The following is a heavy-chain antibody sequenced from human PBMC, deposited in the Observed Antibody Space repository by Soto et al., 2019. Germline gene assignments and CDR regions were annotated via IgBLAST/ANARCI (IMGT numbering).Heavy chain of an antibody. V-gene: IGHV4-34*01. CDR2: INHSGST. Sequence: QVHLQQWGAGLLKPSETLSLTCAVYGGSFSGYYWTRIRQSPGKGLEWIGEINHSGSTNSNPSLRSRVTISVDTSKNQFSLKLRSVTAADTAVYYCARGISLIVEVQRDAPDKYYFDSWGQGTLVTVSS. J-gene: IGHJ4*02. CDR3: ARGISLIVEVQRDAPDKYYFDS. D-gene: IGHD2-15*01. CDR1: GGSFSGYY.